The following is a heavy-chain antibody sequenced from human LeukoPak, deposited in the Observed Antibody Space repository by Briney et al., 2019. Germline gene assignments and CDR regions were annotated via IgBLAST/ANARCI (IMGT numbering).Heavy chain of an antibody. D-gene: IGHD3-10*01. CDR3: ARDRIIPMVRGVMDYYYYSGMDV. Sequence: AASVKVSCKASGYTFTSYYMHWVRQAPGQGLEWMGIINPSGGSTSYAQKFQGRVTMTRDTSTSTVYMELSSLRSEDTAVYYCARDRIIPMVRGVMDYYYYSGMDVWGQGTTVTVSS. V-gene: IGHV1-46*03. CDR1: GYTFTSYY. CDR2: INPSGGST. J-gene: IGHJ6*02.